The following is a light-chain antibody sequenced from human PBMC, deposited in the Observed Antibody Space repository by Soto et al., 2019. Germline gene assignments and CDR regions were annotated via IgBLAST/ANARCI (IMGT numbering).Light chain of an antibody. CDR1: QSVSSSY. J-gene: IGKJ1*01. CDR3: QQYGSPPWT. Sequence: EIVLTQSPGTLSLSPGERATLSCRASQSVSSSYLAWYQQKPGQAPRLLIYGASSRATGIPDRFSGSGSETQFNLTISRMEPEDCAVYYCQQYGSPPWTFAQRTKVEIK. CDR2: GAS. V-gene: IGKV3-20*01.